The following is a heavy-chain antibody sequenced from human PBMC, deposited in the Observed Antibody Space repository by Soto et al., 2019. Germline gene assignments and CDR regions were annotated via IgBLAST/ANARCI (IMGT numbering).Heavy chain of an antibody. V-gene: IGHV4-59*12. CDR1: GGSISSYY. Sequence: SETLSLTCTVSGGSISSYYWSWIRQPPGKGLEWIGYIYYSGSTNYNPSLKSRVTISVDTSKNQFSLKLSSVTAADTAVYYCARGTYSGYVLFNSRTPARNQNFDYWGQGTLVTVSS. D-gene: IGHD5-12*01. CDR2: IYYSGST. J-gene: IGHJ4*02. CDR3: ARGTYSGYVLFNSRTPARNQNFDY.